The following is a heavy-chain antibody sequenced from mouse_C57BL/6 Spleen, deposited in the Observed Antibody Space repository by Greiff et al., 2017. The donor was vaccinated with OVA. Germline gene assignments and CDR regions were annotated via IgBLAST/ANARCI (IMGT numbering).Heavy chain of an antibody. CDR2: IGPGSGST. D-gene: IGHD2-3*01. CDR3: ASYDSDVYFGD. CDR1: GYTFTDYY. J-gene: IGHJ3*01. V-gene: IGHV1-77*01. Sequence: QVQLQQSGAELVKPGASVKISCKASGYTFTDYYINWVKQRPGKGLEWIGKIGPGSGSTTYNEKFKGKATLTADKSSSTAYMQLSSLTSEDSAVYFCASYDSDVYFGDWGQGTLVTVSA.